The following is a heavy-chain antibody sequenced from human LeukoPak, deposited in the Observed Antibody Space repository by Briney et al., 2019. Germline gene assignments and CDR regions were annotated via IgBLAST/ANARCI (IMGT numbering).Heavy chain of an antibody. Sequence: PGGSLRLSCAASGFTVSSNYMSWVRQAPGKGLEGVSVIYSGGSTYYADSVKGRFTISRDNSKNTLYLQMNSLRAEDTAVYYCARDSDYYDSSGPIGVDAFDIWGQGTMVTVSS. CDR2: IYSGGST. CDR3: ARDSDYYDSSGPIGVDAFDI. J-gene: IGHJ3*02. V-gene: IGHV3-53*01. CDR1: GFTVSSNY. D-gene: IGHD3-22*01.